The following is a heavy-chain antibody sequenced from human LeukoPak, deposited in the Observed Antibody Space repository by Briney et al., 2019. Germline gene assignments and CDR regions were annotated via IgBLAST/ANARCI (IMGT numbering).Heavy chain of an antibody. J-gene: IGHJ4*02. CDR1: GFTFSSYA. CDR2: ISYDGSNK. Sequence: PGGSLRLSCAASGFTFSSYAMHWVRQAPGKGLEWVAVISYDGSNKYYADSVKGRFTISRDSSKNTLYLQMNSLRAEDTAVYYCARGYYYDSSGYPPNYWGQGTLVTVSS. CDR3: ARGYYYDSSGYPPNY. D-gene: IGHD3-22*01. V-gene: IGHV3-30*04.